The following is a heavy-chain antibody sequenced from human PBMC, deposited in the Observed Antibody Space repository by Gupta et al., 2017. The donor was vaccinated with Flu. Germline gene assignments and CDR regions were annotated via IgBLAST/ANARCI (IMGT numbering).Heavy chain of an antibody. Sequence: EVQVLESGGDLVQPGESLRLSCAASGFTFRNYAMNWVRQAPGKGLEWVSGLSDSGDRTYYADSVNGRFTISRDNSRNTLYLQMNSLRVEDTAVYYCVRGAASGTRNYYFDYWGQGTLVTVSS. CDR3: VRGAASGTRNYYFDY. CDR2: LSDSGDRT. CDR1: GFTFRNYA. J-gene: IGHJ4*02. D-gene: IGHD6-13*01. V-gene: IGHV3-23*01.